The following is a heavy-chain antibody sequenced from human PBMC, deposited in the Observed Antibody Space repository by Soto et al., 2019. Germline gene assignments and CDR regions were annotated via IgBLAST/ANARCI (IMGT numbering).Heavy chain of an antibody. D-gene: IGHD6-19*01. CDR2: ISYDGSNK. CDR3: VKGEGQWLVPYYYYGMDV. CDR1: GFTFSSYG. J-gene: IGHJ6*02. Sequence: GGSLRLSCAASGFTFSSYGMHWVRQAPGKGLEWVAVISYDGSNKYYADSVKGRFTISRDNSKNTLYLQMNSLRAEDTALYYFVKGEGQWLVPYYYYGMDVWGQGTTVTVSS. V-gene: IGHV3-30*18.